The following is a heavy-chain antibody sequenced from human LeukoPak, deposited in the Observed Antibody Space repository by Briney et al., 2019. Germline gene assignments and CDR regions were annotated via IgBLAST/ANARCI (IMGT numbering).Heavy chain of an antibody. CDR2: VRTTAEGETT. V-gene: IGHV3-15*01. CDR1: GFNFNDAW. Sequence: GSLRLSCEGSGFNFNDAWMSWIRQAPGKGVEWVGRVRTTAEGETTDYGAPGRGRFIISRVDSKSMVYLQMNRLETEDTAIYYCTAGLGKTDDDSWGQGTLVTVSS. J-gene: IGHJ4*02. CDR3: TAGLGKTDDDS. D-gene: IGHD4-11*01.